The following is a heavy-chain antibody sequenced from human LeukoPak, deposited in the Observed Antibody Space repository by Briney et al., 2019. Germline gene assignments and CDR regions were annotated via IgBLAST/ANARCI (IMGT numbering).Heavy chain of an antibody. J-gene: IGHJ2*01. CDR2: IYTSGST. Sequence: SETLSLTCTVSGGSISSYYWSWIRQPPGKGLEWIGYIYTSGSTNYNPSLKSRVTISVDTSKNQFSLKLSSVTAADTAVYYCARVGRGYSGYDRYFDLWGRGTLVTVSS. CDR1: GGSISSYY. D-gene: IGHD5-12*01. V-gene: IGHV4-4*09. CDR3: ARVGRGYSGYDRYFDL.